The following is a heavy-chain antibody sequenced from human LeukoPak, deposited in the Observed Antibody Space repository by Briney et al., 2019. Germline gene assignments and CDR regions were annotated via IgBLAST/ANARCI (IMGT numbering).Heavy chain of an antibody. Sequence: PGGSLRLSCAASGFTVSSNYMSWVRQAPGKGLEWVSVIYSGGSTYYADSVKGRFTIFRDNSKNTLYLQMNSLRAEDTAVYYCARDPYGDYGFDYWGQGTLVTVSS. V-gene: IGHV3-53*01. CDR2: IYSGGST. CDR1: GFTVSSNY. J-gene: IGHJ4*02. CDR3: ARDPYGDYGFDY. D-gene: IGHD4-17*01.